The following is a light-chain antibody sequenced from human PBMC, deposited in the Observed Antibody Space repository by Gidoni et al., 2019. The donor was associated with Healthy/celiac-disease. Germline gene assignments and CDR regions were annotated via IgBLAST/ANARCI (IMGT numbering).Light chain of an antibody. CDR2: AAS. Sequence: DIHMTHSPSSVSASVGDRFTITCRASQCISSWLAWYQQKPGKAPKLLIYAASSLQSGVPSRFSGSGSGTDFTLTIRRLQPEDFATYYCQQGNSFPLTFGGGTKVEIK. V-gene: IGKV1D-12*01. CDR1: QCISSW. CDR3: QQGNSFPLT. J-gene: IGKJ4*01.